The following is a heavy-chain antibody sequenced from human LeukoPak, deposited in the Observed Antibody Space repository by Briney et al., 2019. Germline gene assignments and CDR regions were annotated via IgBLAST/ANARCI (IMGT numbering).Heavy chain of an antibody. Sequence: ASVKVSCKASGYTFTGYYMHWVRQAPGQGLEWMGWINPNSGGTNYAQKFQGRVTMTRDTSISTAYMELSRLRSDDTAAYYCARDFDYYDSSGYYLNWGQGTLVTVSS. D-gene: IGHD3-22*01. CDR2: INPNSGGT. J-gene: IGHJ4*02. CDR3: ARDFDYYDSSGYYLN. CDR1: GYTFTGYY. V-gene: IGHV1-2*02.